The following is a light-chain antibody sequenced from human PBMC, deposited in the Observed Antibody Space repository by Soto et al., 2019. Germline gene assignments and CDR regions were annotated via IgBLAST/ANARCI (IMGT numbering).Light chain of an antibody. Sequence: IQLTQSPSSLSASVGDRVTITCRASQEFSGYLAWYQQTPGKAPKLLIYGVSTLQDGVSSRFSGRGSGTDFSLTISSLQPEDFETYYWQHLHWAFGPGT. CDR3: QHLHWA. J-gene: IGKJ1*01. CDR1: QEFSGY. V-gene: IGKV1-9*01. CDR2: GVS.